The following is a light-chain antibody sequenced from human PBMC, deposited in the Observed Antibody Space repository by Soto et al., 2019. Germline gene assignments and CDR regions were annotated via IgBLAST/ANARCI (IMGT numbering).Light chain of an antibody. CDR2: MAS. J-gene: IGKJ1*01. CDR1: QTIDSW. Sequence: DIQMTQSPSTLSASVGDRVTSTCRASQTIDSWLARYQQKPGKAPKLLIYMASTLHSGAPSRFSGSGSGTAFTLTISSRQPDDFATYYCQHYNSVSRTFGQGTKVEI. CDR3: QHYNSVSRT. V-gene: IGKV1-5*03.